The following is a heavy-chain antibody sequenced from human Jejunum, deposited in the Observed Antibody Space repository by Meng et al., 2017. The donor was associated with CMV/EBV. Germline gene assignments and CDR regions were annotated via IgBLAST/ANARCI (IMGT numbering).Heavy chain of an antibody. D-gene: IGHD3-10*01. V-gene: IGHV5-51*01. J-gene: IGHJ4*02. Sequence: GYSFTNVWIGWVRQKPGKGLEYMGIIYPDDSDTRYSPSFQGQVTISVDKSINTAYLHWGSLKASDSAMYYCTSPEIRGITQIFDYWGQGTLVTVSS. CDR1: GYSFTNVW. CDR2: IYPDDSDT. CDR3: TSPEIRGITQIFDY.